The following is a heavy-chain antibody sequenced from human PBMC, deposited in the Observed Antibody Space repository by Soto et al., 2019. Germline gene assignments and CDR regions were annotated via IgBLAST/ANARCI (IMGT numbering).Heavy chain of an antibody. D-gene: IGHD3-16*02. J-gene: IGHJ3*02. Sequence: GGSLRLSCAASGFTFSSYSMNWVRQAPGKGLEWVSYISSSSSTIYYADSVKGRFTISRDNAKNSLYLQMNSLRAEDTAVYYCARDILASYDYIWGSYRYTRLRGAFDIWGQGTMVTGSS. CDR1: GFTFSSYS. CDR2: ISSSSSTI. V-gene: IGHV3-48*01. CDR3: ARDILASYDYIWGSYRYTRLRGAFDI.